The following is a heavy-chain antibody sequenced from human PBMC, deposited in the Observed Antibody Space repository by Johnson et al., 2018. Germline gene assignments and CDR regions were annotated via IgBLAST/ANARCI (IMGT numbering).Heavy chain of an antibody. CDR2: ISWNSGSI. CDR3: AKDTSSRNDAFDI. J-gene: IGHJ3*02. D-gene: IGHD6-13*01. V-gene: IGHV3-9*01. Sequence: EVQLVETGGGLVQPGRSLRLSCAASGFTFDDYAMHWVRQAPGKGLEWVSGISWNSGSIGYADSVTGRFTISRDNAKNSLYLQMNSLRAEDTALYYCAKDTSSRNDAFDIWGQGTMVTVSS. CDR1: GFTFDDYA.